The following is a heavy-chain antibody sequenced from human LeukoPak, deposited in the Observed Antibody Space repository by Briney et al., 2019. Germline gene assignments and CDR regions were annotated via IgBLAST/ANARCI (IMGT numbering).Heavy chain of an antibody. CDR1: GYSISSGYY. CDR2: IYHSGST. D-gene: IGHD2-15*01. J-gene: IGHJ6*03. Sequence: PSETLSLTCAVSGYSISSGYYWGWIRQPPGKGLEWIGSIYHSGSTYYNPSLKSRVTISVDTSKNQFSLKLSSVTAADTAVYYCARGEESLGYCSGGSCSYMDVWGKGTTATVSS. CDR3: ARGEESLGYCSGGSCSYMDV. V-gene: IGHV4-38-2*01.